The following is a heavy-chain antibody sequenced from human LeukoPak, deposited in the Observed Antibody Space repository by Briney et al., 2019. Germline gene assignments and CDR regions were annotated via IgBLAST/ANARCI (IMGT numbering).Heavy chain of an antibody. CDR2: IKQDGSEK. CDR1: GFTFSSYS. Sequence: GGSLKLSCAASGFTFSSYSMNWVRQAPGKGLEWVANIKQDGSEKYYVDSVKGRFTISRDNAKNSLYLQMNSLRAEDTAVYYCASGPPISTGYYYRNWFDPWGQGTLVTVSS. J-gene: IGHJ5*02. CDR3: ASGPPISTGYYYRNWFDP. V-gene: IGHV3-7*01. D-gene: IGHD3-9*01.